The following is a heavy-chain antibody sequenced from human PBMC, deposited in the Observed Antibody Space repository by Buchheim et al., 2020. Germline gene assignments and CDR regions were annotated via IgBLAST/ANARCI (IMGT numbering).Heavy chain of an antibody. CDR1: GGSISSGGYY. CDR2: IYYSGST. D-gene: IGHD5-12*01. J-gene: IGHJ4*02. Sequence: QVQLQESGPGLVKPSQTLSLTCTVSGGSISSGGYYWSWIRQHPGKGLEWIGCIYYSGSTYYNPSLKSRVTISVETSKNQFSLKLSSVTAADTAVYYCARGGGRGHYSGYGVRLFDYWGQGTL. V-gene: IGHV4-31*03. CDR3: ARGGGRGHYSGYGVRLFDY.